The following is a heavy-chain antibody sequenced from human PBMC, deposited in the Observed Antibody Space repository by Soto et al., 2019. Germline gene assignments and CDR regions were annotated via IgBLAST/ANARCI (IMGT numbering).Heavy chain of an antibody. V-gene: IGHV3-23*01. D-gene: IGHD6-13*01. Sequence: LGGSLRLSCAASGFTFSSYAMSWVRQAPGKGLEWVSAISGSGGSTYYADSVKGRFTISRDNSKNTLYLQMNSLRAEDTAVYYCAKEYIAAAGTPAGWFDPWGQGTLVTVSS. CDR3: AKEYIAAAGTPAGWFDP. CDR1: GFTFSSYA. CDR2: ISGSGGST. J-gene: IGHJ5*02.